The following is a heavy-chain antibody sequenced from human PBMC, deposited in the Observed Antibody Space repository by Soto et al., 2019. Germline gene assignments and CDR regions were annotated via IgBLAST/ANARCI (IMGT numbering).Heavy chain of an antibody. Sequence: GGSLRLSCAASGFTFSSYSMNWVRQAPGKGLEWISYISSHSSTLYYADSVKGRFTISRDNAGNSLYLQMNSLRDEDTAVYYCVRDGSGNLYLNWFGPWGQGTLVTVAS. CDR2: ISSHSSTL. V-gene: IGHV3-48*02. J-gene: IGHJ5*02. CDR1: GFTFSSYS. CDR3: VRDGSGNLYLNWFGP. D-gene: IGHD6-19*01.